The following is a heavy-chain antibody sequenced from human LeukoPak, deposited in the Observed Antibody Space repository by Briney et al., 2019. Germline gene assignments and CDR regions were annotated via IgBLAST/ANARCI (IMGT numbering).Heavy chain of an antibody. D-gene: IGHD5-24*01. CDR1: GFNFSSYA. Sequence: PGGSLRLSCAASGFNFSSYAMSWVRQAPGKGLEWVAVISNDEGKKFYADSVKGRFTVSRDNSKNTLYLQMNSLRPEDTAIYYCGKDPRYGYNYVDYWGQGTLVTVSS. CDR2: ISNDEGKK. CDR3: GKDPRYGYNYVDY. V-gene: IGHV3-30*18. J-gene: IGHJ4*02.